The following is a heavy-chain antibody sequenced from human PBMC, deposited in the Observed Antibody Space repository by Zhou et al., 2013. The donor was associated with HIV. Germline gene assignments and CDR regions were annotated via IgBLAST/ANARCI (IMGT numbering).Heavy chain of an antibody. CDR2: ISGYNGNT. CDR3: ARVYIGDTEMGGVHDS. J-gene: IGHJ4*02. Sequence: QVQLVQSGAEVKKPGSSVKVSCKASGGTFSSYDISWVRQAPGQGPQWMGWISGYNGNTKSARNFQDRVTMTTDRATTTAYMELTSLRSDDTAVYFCARVYIGDTEMGGVHDSWGQGTLVTVSS. V-gene: IGHV1-18*01. D-gene: IGHD5-12*01. CDR1: GGTFSSYD.